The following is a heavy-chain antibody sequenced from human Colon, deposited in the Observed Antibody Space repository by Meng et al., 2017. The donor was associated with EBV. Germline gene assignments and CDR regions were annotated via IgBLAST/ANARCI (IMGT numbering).Heavy chain of an antibody. J-gene: IGHJ4*02. V-gene: IGHV4-30-4*01. Sequence: QWRRQGAGPGLVKPTQTLSLTGTVDGGAINSGDDYWSWIRQPPGKGLEWIGYIYYTGSTYYNPSLKSRVTISMDTSKNQFSLRLSSVTAADTAVYYCARNYYFDYWGQGTLVTVSS. CDR3: ARNYYFDY. CDR1: GGAINSGDDY. CDR2: IYYTGST.